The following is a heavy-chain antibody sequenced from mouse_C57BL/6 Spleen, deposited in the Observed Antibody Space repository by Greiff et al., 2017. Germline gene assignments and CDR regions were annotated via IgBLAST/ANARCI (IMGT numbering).Heavy chain of an antibody. CDR2: IYPGDGDT. CDR3: ARATTVVPFDY. J-gene: IGHJ2*01. Sequence: VQLQQSGAELVKPGASVKISCKASGYAFSSYWMNWVKQGPGKGLEWIGQIYPGDGDTNYNGKFKGKATLTAAKSSSTAYMQLSILTSADSSVYFCARATTVVPFDYWGQGTTLTVSS. V-gene: IGHV1-80*01. CDR1: GYAFSSYW. D-gene: IGHD1-1*01.